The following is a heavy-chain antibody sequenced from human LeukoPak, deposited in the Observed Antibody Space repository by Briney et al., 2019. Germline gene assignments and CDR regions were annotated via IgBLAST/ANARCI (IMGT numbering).Heavy chain of an antibody. Sequence: GGSLRLSCAASGFTLSNYEMNWVRQAPGKGLEWVSYINRGSTDIQYADSVKGRFTISRDNAKNSLYLQMNSLRAEDAAVYYCARADCPTDCNNLRCYFCDNWGQGTLVTVSS. V-gene: IGHV3-48*03. CDR3: ARADCPTDCNNLRCYFCDN. J-gene: IGHJ4*02. D-gene: IGHD2/OR15-2a*01. CDR1: GFTLSNYE. CDR2: INRGSTDI.